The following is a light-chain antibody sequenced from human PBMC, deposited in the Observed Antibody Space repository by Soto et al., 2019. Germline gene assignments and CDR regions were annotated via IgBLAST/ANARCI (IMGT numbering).Light chain of an antibody. Sequence: EVLLTQSPGTLSLSPGERATLSCGASQSVSSSYLAWYQQKPGKAPRLLIYGASSRATGIPERLSGSGYGTDFTLTISRMETEDFEVYYCQQYGSSPGTFGHGTKVDIK. CDR1: QSVSSSY. V-gene: IGKV3-20*01. CDR3: QQYGSSPGT. J-gene: IGKJ1*01. CDR2: GAS.